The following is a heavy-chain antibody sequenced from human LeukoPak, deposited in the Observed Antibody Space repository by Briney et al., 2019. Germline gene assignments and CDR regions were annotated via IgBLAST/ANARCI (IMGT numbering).Heavy chain of an antibody. Sequence: ASVKVSCKASGYTFTSYGISWVRQAPGQGLEWMGWISAYNGNTNYAQKLQGRVTMTTDTSTSTAYMELRSLRYEDTGVYYCARVGNYGDWRVYYNYYMDVWGKGTSVTISS. CDR2: ISAYNGNT. CDR1: GYTFTSYG. V-gene: IGHV1-18*01. D-gene: IGHD4-17*01. CDR3: ARVGNYGDWRVYYNYYMDV. J-gene: IGHJ6*03.